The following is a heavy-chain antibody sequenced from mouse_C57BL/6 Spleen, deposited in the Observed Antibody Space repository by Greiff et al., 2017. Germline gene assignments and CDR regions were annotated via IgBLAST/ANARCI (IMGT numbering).Heavy chain of an antibody. Sequence: QVQLQQPGAELVKPGASVKLSCKASGYTFTSYWMHWVKQRPGRGLEWIGRIDPNSGGTKYNEKFQSKATLTVDQPSSTAYMQLSRLTSEDSAVYYCAREGLLRYQAWFAYWGQGTLVTVSA. CDR1: GYTFTSYW. CDR3: AREGLLRYQAWFAY. D-gene: IGHD1-1*01. V-gene: IGHV1-72*01. J-gene: IGHJ3*01. CDR2: IDPNSGGT.